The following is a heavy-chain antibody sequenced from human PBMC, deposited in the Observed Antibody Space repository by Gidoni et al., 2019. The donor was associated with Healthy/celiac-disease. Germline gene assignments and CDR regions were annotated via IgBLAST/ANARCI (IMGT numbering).Heavy chain of an antibody. D-gene: IGHD4-4*01. CDR2: IWYDGSNK. CDR1: FSSYG. CDR3: ARDFEVTTWGMDV. Sequence: FSSYGMHWVRQAPGKGLEWVAVIWYDGSNKYYADSVKGRFTISRDNSKNTLYLQMNSLRAEDTAVYYCARDFEVTTWGMDVWGQGTTVTVSS. V-gene: IGHV3-33*01. J-gene: IGHJ6*02.